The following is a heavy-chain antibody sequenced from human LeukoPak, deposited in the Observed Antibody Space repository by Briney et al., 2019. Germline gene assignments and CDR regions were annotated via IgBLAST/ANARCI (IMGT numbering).Heavy chain of an antibody. D-gene: IGHD2/OR15-2a*01. CDR2: IYSGGST. CDR3: ARDPLTTFSDY. V-gene: IGHV3-66*02. Sequence: GGSLRLSCEASGFTVSSNYMSRVRQAPGKGLEWVSVIYSGGSTYYADSVKGRFTISRDNSKNTLYLQMNSLRAEDTAVYYCARDPLTTFSDYWGQGTLSPSPQ. CDR1: GFTVSSNY. J-gene: IGHJ4*02.